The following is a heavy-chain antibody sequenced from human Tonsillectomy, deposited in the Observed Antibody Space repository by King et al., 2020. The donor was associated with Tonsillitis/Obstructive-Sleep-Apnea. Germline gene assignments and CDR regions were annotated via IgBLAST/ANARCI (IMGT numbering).Heavy chain of an antibody. Sequence: VQLQESGPGLVKPSQTLSLTCTVSGGSISSGSHYWSWIRQHPGKGLEWIGYIYYSGSTHYNPSLKSRVTISVDTSKNQFSLKLISLTAADTAVYYCARDREFDAFDIWGPGTMVTVSP. CDR1: GGSISSGSHY. J-gene: IGHJ3*02. D-gene: IGHD3-10*01. V-gene: IGHV4-31*03. CDR3: ARDREFDAFDI. CDR2: IYYSGST.